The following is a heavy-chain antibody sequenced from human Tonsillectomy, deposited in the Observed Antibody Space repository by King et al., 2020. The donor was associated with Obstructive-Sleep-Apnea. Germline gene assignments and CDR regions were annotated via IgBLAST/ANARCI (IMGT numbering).Heavy chain of an antibody. CDR2: ISGVGTNT. Sequence: EVQLVESGGGLVQPGGSLRLSCAASGFTFSSYTMSWVRQAPGKGLEWISGISGVGTNTYYGDSVKGRFIISRDNSKNTLYLQMNKLRAEDTAVYFCAQASLPPSDYWGQGALVTVSS. V-gene: IGHV3-23*04. CDR1: GFTFSSYT. J-gene: IGHJ4*02. CDR3: AQASLPPSDY.